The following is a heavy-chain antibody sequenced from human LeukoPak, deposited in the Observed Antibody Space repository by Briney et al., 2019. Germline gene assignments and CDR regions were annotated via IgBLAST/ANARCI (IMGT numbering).Heavy chain of an antibody. V-gene: IGHV4-59*01. CDR3: ARDWGYDSSGTRTYGMDV. CDR2: IYYSGST. CDR1: GGSISSYY. D-gene: IGHD3-22*01. Sequence: SETLSLTCTVSGGSISSYYWSWIRQPPGKGLEWIGYIYYSGSTNYNPSLKSRVTISVDTSKNQFPLKLSSVTAADTAMYYCARDWGYDSSGTRTYGMDVWGQGTTVTVSS. J-gene: IGHJ6*02.